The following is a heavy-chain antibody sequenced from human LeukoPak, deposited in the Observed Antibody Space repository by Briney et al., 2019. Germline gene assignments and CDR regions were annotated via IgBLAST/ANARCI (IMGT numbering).Heavy chain of an antibody. V-gene: IGHV3-74*01. Sequence: GGSLRLSCAASGFTFSSYWMHWVRQAPGKGLVWVSHIRSDGSSTNYADSVKGRFTISRDNAKSTRYLQMNSLRAGDTAVYYCARASGSGSHYPFDYWGQGTLVTVSS. J-gene: IGHJ4*02. CDR1: GFTFSSYW. CDR2: IRSDGSST. D-gene: IGHD3-10*01. CDR3: ARASGSGSHYPFDY.